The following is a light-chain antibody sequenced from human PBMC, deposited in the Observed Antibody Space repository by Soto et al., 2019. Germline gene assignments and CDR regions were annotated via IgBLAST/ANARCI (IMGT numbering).Light chain of an antibody. CDR1: ESIRSY. J-gene: IGKJ1*01. V-gene: IGKV1-39*01. Sequence: DIQMTQSPSSLSASVGDRVTISCRASESIRSYLNWYQHKPGNAPKLLIYAASTLQSGIPSRFSGSGSGTDFIFTITSLHPEDFATYFCQQSYNSPPTFGQGTKVDIK. CDR3: QQSYNSPPT. CDR2: AAS.